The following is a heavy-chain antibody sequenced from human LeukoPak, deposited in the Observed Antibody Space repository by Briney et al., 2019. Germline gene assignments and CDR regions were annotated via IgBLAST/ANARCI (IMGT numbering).Heavy chain of an antibody. V-gene: IGHV3-11*06. D-gene: IGHD3-22*01. CDR3: VREGSSGYLVI. CDR2: IGGSGSDT. Sequence: GGSLRLSCAASGFTFSDDYMTWIRQVPGKGLESIAYIGGSGSDTNYADSVRGRFTISRDNARSSLFLQMNSLTAEDTAVYYCVREGSSGYLVIWGQGTLVTVSS. CDR1: GFTFSDDY. J-gene: IGHJ4*02.